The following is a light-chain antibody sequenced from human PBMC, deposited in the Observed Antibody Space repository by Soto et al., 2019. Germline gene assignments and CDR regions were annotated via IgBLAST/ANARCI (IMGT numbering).Light chain of an antibody. CDR3: QSYDSSLSAYV. CDR1: SSNIGAGYD. V-gene: IGLV1-40*01. J-gene: IGLJ1*01. CDR2: GNS. Sequence: QSVLAQPPSVSGAPGQKVTISCTGSSSNIGAGYDLHWYQQLPGTAPKLLLYGNSNRPSGVPDRFSGSKSGTSASLAITGLQAEYEADYYCQSYDSSLSAYVFGTGTKVTVL.